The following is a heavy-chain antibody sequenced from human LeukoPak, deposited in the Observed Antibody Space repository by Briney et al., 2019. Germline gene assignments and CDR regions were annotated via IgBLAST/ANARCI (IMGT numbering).Heavy chain of an antibody. Sequence: SETLSLTCTVSGGSISSYYWSWIRQPPGKGLEWIGYIYYSGSTNYNPSLKSRVTISVDTSKNQFSLKLSSVTAADTAVYYCARTYSSGWYVDYYYYYMDVWGKGTTVTVSS. D-gene: IGHD6-19*01. V-gene: IGHV4-59*01. CDR1: GGSISSYY. CDR2: IYYSGST. J-gene: IGHJ6*03. CDR3: ARTYSSGWYVDYYYYYMDV.